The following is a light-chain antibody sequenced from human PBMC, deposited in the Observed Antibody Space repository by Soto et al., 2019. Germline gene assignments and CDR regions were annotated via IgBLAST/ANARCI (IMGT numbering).Light chain of an antibody. CDR2: YDS. CDR3: QVWDSSSDHAV. V-gene: IGLV3-21*04. J-gene: IGLJ7*01. Sequence: SYELTQPPSVSVAPGKTARITCGGNNIGSKSVHWHQQKPGQAPVLVIYYDSDRPSGIPERFSGSNSGNTATLTISRVEAGDEADYYCQVWDSSSDHAVFGGGTQLTVL. CDR1: NIGSKS.